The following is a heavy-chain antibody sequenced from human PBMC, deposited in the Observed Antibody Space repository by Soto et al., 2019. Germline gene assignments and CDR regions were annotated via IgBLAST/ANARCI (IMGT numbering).Heavy chain of an antibody. V-gene: IGHV1-69*13. CDR1: GGTFSSYA. CDR3: ANLRIAAAGGGF. D-gene: IGHD6-13*01. CDR2: IIPIFGTA. Sequence: SVKVSCKASGGTFSSYAISWVRQAPGQGLEWMGGIIPIFGTANYARKFQGRVTITADESTSTAYMELSSLRSEDTAVYYCANLRIAAAGGGFWGQGTLVTVSS. J-gene: IGHJ4*02.